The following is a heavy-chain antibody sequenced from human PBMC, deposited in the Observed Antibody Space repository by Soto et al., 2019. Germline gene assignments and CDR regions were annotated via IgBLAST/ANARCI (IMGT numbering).Heavy chain of an antibody. CDR3: ASLATYYDFWSGYSYGMDV. J-gene: IGHJ6*02. V-gene: IGHV3-53*01. CDR1: GFTVSSNY. Sequence: PGGSLRLSCAASGFTVSSNYMSWVRQAPGKGLEWVSVIYSGGSTYYADSVKGRFTISRDNSKNTLYLQMNSLRAEDTAVYYCASLATYYDFWSGYSYGMDVWGQGTTVTVSS. D-gene: IGHD3-3*01. CDR2: IYSGGST.